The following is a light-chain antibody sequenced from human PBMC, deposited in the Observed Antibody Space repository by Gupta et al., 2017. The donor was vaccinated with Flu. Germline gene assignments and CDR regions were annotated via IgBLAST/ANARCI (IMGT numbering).Light chain of an antibody. CDR2: LNSDGSH. Sequence: QLVLPQPPSASASLGASVKLTCTLSSGRSNYAIAWHQQQPEKGPRYLMVLNSDGSHSKGDGIPDRFSGSSSGAERYLTISSLQAEDEAYYYCQTWGTGFRVFGGGTKLTVL. V-gene: IGLV4-69*01. J-gene: IGLJ3*02. CDR3: QTWGTGFRV. CDR1: SGRSNYA.